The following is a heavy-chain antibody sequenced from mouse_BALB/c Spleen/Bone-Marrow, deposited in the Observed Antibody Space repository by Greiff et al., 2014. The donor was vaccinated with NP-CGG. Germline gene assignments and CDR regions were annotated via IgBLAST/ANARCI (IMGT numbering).Heavy chain of an antibody. Sequence: VMLVESGPELVKPGASVRISCKASGYTFTSYYIHWVEQRPGQGLEWIGWIYPGNVNTKYNEKFKGKATLTADKSSSTAYMQLSSLTSEDSAVYFCARDTMDYWGQGTSVTVSS. V-gene: IGHV1S56*01. J-gene: IGHJ4*01. CDR2: IYPGNVNT. CDR1: GYTFTSYY. CDR3: ARDTMDY.